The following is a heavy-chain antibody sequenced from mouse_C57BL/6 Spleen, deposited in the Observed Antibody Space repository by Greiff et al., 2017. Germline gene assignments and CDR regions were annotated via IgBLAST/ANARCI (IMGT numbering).Heavy chain of an antibody. CDR3: ARGDVGPLDY. Sequence: EVKLMESGGGLVKPGGSLKLSCAASGFTFSDYGMHWVRQAPEKGLEWVAYISSGSSTIYYADTVKGRFTISRDNAKNTLFLQMTSLRSEDTAMYYCARGDVGPLDYWGQGTTLTVSS. V-gene: IGHV5-17*01. CDR1: GFTFSDYG. CDR2: ISSGSSTI. D-gene: IGHD3-3*01. J-gene: IGHJ2*01.